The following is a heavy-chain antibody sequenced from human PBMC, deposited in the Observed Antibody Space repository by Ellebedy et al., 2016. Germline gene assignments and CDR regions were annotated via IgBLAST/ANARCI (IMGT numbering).Heavy chain of an antibody. J-gene: IGHJ6*02. D-gene: IGHD3-10*01. V-gene: IGHV1-24*01. Sequence: ASVKVSCXVSGYTLTELSMHWVRQAPGKGLEWMGGFDPEDGETIYAQKFQGRVTMTEDTSTDTAYMELSSLRSEDTAVYYCATGFGLLWFGELFPQRNYGMDVWGQGTTVTVSS. CDR3: ATGFGLLWFGELFPQRNYGMDV. CDR1: GYTLTELS. CDR2: FDPEDGET.